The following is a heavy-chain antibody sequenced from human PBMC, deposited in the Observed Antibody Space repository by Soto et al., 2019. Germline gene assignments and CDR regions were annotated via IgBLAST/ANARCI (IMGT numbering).Heavy chain of an antibody. CDR2: INPNRGGT. V-gene: IGHV1-2*02. CDR3: AIPVYCSSTSCHEDYGMDV. J-gene: IGHJ6*02. Sequence: ASVKVSCKASGYTFTGYYMHWVRQAPGQGLEWMGWINPNRGGTNYAQKIQGRVTMTRDTSISTACMELSRLRSVDTAVYYCAIPVYCSSTSCHEDYGMDVCGQVTTVTV. D-gene: IGHD2-2*01. CDR1: GYTFTGYY.